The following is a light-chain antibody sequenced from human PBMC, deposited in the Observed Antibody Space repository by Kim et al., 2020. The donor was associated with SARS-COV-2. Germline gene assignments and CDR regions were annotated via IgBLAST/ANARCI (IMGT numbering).Light chain of an antibody. J-gene: IGKJ4*01. CDR3: QQAYSYPLT. CDR1: QDISSW. V-gene: IGKV1-12*01. CDR2: AGS. Sequence: ASVGDRVTIPCRADQDISSWLVWYQQKPGNAPTLLIYAGSSLQSGVPLRFSGSGSGTDFTLTIASLRSEDFATYYCQQAYSYPLTFGGGAKVDI.